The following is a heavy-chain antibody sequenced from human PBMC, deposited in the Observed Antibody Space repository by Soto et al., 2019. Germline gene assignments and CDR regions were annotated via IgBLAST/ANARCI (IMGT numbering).Heavy chain of an antibody. Sequence: EVQLVESGGGLVQPGGSLRLSCAASGFTFSSYWMSWVRQAPEKGLEWVANIKQDGNDLYFVDSVKGRFTISRDNAKNSLYLHMSSLRAEDTGVYYCARTIFGVATHSSYMDVWGKGTTVTVSS. CDR3: ARTIFGVATHSSYMDV. CDR1: GFTFSSYW. V-gene: IGHV3-7*01. J-gene: IGHJ6*03. D-gene: IGHD3-3*01. CDR2: IKQDGNDL.